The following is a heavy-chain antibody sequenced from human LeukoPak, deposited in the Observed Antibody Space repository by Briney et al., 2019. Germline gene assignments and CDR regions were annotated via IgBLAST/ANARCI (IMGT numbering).Heavy chain of an antibody. CDR2: ISGSGGST. V-gene: IGHV3-23*01. CDR3: AKDLSLNYDYVWGSYRPDAFDI. Sequence: GGSLRLSCAASGFTFSTYAMSWVRQAPGKGLEWVSAISGSGGSTYYADSVKGRFTISRDNSKNTLYLQMNSLRAEDTAVYYCAKDLSLNYDYVWGSYRPDAFDIWGQGTMVTVSS. J-gene: IGHJ3*02. CDR1: GFTFSTYA. D-gene: IGHD3-16*02.